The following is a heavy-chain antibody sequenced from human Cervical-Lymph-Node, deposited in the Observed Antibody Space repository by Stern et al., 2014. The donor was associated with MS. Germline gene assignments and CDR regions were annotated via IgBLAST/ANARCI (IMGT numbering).Heavy chain of an antibody. Sequence: QLQLQESGPGLVRPSQTLSLTCSVSGGSISNGLYYWSWIRQHPGKGLEWLGYIHHSGTTRYNPSLNSRVSISVDTSKNQFSQKVTSVTAAETALYYCARVADFDWSYDSWGQGILVTVSS. V-gene: IGHV4-31*03. CDR3: ARVADFDWSYDS. CDR2: IHHSGTT. D-gene: IGHD3-9*01. CDR1: GGSISNGLYY. J-gene: IGHJ4*02.